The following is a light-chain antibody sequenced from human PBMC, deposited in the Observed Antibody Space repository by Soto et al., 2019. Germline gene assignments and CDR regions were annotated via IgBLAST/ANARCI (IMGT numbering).Light chain of an antibody. CDR1: QSLSSN. Sequence: TQSPGILSLSPGERASLSCGASQSLSSNFLAWYQQKPGQAPRLLIYGATTRATGIPARFSGSGSGTEFTLTISSRQSEDFAVYYCQQYHNWPRTFGQGTKV. CDR3: QQYHNWPRT. V-gene: IGKV3-15*01. CDR2: GAT. J-gene: IGKJ1*01.